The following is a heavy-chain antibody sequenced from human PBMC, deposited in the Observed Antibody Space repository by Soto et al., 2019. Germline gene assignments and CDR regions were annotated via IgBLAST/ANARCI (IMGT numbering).Heavy chain of an antibody. CDR3: ARDSVGATHPSHYYGMDV. CDR2: INPNSGAT. D-gene: IGHD1-26*01. CDR1: GYTFTGYY. V-gene: IGHV1-2*02. Sequence: GASVKVSCKASGYTFTGYYMHWVRQAPGQGLEWMGWINPNSGATNYAQKFQGRVTITRDESTSTAYMELSSLRSEDTAVYYCARDSVGATHPSHYYGMDVWGQGTTVTVSS. J-gene: IGHJ6*02.